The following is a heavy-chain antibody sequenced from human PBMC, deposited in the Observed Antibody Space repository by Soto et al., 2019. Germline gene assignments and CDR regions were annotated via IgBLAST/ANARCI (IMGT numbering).Heavy chain of an antibody. CDR3: ASTLQYCTSTSCYTWGRFDY. CDR1: GFTFSDYA. V-gene: IGHV3-48*02. CDR2: ISSSSSTI. J-gene: IGHJ4*02. Sequence: GGSLRLSCAASGFTFSDYALNWVRQAPGEGLEWISYISSSSSTIYFADSLEGRFTISRDNAKNSLYLQMNSLRDEDTAVYYCASTLQYCTSTSCYTWGRFDYWGQGTLVTVSS. D-gene: IGHD2-2*02.